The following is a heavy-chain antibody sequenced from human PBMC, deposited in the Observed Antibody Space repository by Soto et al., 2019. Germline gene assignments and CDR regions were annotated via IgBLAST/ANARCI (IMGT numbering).Heavy chain of an antibody. V-gene: IGHV1-18*01. CDR2: ISGYNGNT. Sequence: QVQLVQSGAEVKKPGASVKVSCKASGYTFTSYGISWVRQAPGQGLEWMGWISGYNGNTNYAQTFQGRVALTTDTSTGTAYMELRSPRSEDTAVYYCARDGRNGGYLDYWGQGTLVTVSS. CDR3: ARDGRNGGYLDY. D-gene: IGHD2-8*01. J-gene: IGHJ4*02. CDR1: GYTFTSYG.